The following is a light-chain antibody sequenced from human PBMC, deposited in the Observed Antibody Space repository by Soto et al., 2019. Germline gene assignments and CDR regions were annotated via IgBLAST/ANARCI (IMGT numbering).Light chain of an antibody. V-gene: IGKV3-20*01. CDR2: GVS. J-gene: IGKJ1*01. CDR3: QQYGNSPCT. CDR1: QSVSSNY. Sequence: EIVLTQSPGTLSLSPGERATLSSRASQSVSSNYLAWYQQKPGQAPRLLIYGVSSRATGIPDRFSGSGSGTDFTLTISRLEPEDFAVYYCQQYGNSPCTFGQGTKVEIK.